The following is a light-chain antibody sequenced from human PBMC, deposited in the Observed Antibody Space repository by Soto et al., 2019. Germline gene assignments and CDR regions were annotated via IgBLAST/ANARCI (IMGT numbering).Light chain of an antibody. CDR1: TSNIGNNA. Sequence: QPVLTQPPSASATPGQRVTISCSGSTSNIGNNAVSWYQHLPGTAPRLLIYSNNQWPSGVPDRFSGSKSGTSASLAISGLQSEDEADYYCAAWDDSFWVFGGGTKVTVL. CDR2: SNN. V-gene: IGLV1-44*01. J-gene: IGLJ3*02. CDR3: AAWDDSFWV.